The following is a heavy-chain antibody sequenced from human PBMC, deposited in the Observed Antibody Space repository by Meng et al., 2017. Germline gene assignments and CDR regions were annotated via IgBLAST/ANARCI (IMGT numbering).Heavy chain of an antibody. D-gene: IGHD1-26*01. V-gene: IGHV1-18*01. Sequence: ASVKLSCKASGYTFTSYGISWLRQAPGQGLEWMGWISAYNGNTNYAQKLQVRVTMTTDTSTSTAYMELRSLRSDDTAVYYCAREGRYLPSTIFDAFDIWGQGTMVTVSS. CDR3: AREGRYLPSTIFDAFDI. CDR1: GYTFTSYG. J-gene: IGHJ3*02. CDR2: ISAYNGNT.